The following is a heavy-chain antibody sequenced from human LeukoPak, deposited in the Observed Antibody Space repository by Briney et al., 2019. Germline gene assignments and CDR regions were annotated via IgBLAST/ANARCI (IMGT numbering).Heavy chain of an antibody. D-gene: IGHD5-18*01. CDR1: GFTFSSYW. CDR3: ARGSEGGYTYGVDY. V-gene: IGHV3-7*01. Sequence: GGSLGLSCAASGFTFSSYWMSWVRQAPGKGLEWVANIKQDGSDKYYVDSVKGRFTISRDNSKNSLYLQMNSLRAEDTAVYYCARGSEGGYTYGVDYWGQGTLVTVSS. J-gene: IGHJ4*02. CDR2: IKQDGSDK.